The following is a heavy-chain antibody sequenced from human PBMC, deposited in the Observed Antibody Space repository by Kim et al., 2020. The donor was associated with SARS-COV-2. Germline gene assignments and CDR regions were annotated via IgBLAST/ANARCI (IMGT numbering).Heavy chain of an antibody. Sequence: ADSVKCRLTISRDKDNNALYVNMNSLRAEDTALYYCAKYGSRTLNYFDYWGHGTLVTVSS. D-gene: IGHD3-10*01. V-gene: IGHV3-23*01. J-gene: IGHJ4*01. CDR3: AKYGSRTLNYFDY.